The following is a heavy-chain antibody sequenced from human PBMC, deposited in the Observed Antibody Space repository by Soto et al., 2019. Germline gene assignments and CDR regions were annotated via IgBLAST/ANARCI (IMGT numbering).Heavy chain of an antibody. CDR2: IYYSGST. CDR3: ASPITMVRARGQFDY. Sequence: SETLSLTCTVSGGSISSSSYYWGWIRQPPGKGLEWIGSIYYSGSTYYNPSLKSRVTRSVDTSKNQFSLKLSSVTAADTAVYYCASPITMVRARGQFDYWGQGTLVTVS. V-gene: IGHV4-39*01. CDR1: GGSISSSSYY. J-gene: IGHJ4*02. D-gene: IGHD3-10*01.